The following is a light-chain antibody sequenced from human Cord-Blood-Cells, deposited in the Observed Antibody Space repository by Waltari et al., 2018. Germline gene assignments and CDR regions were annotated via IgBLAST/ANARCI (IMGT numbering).Light chain of an antibody. CDR3: QSADSSGTYWV. CDR1: ALPKQY. V-gene: IGLV3-25*03. Sequence: SYELTQPPSVSVSPGQTARITCSGDALPKQYAYWYQQKPGQAPVLVIYKDVGRPSGIPERFSGSSSGTTVTLTISGVQAEDEADYYCQSADSSGTYWVYGGGTKLTVL. J-gene: IGLJ3*02. CDR2: KDV.